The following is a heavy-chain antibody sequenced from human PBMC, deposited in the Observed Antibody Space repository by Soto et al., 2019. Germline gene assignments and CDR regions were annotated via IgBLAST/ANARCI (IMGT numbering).Heavy chain of an antibody. D-gene: IGHD3-3*01. Sequence: QVQLVQSGAEVKKPGASVKVSCXXSGYTFTSYDINWVRQATGQGLEWMGWMNPNSGNTGYAQKFQGRVTMTRNTSISTAYMELSSLRSEDTAVYYCARGITIFGVVDPGGQGTLVTVSS. J-gene: IGHJ5*02. CDR3: ARGITIFGVVDP. CDR1: GYTFTSYD. V-gene: IGHV1-8*01. CDR2: MNPNSGNT.